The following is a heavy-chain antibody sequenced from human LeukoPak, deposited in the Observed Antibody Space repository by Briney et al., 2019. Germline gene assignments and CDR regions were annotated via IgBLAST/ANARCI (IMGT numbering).Heavy chain of an antibody. CDR1: GFTFSSYA. CDR3: ARGRVEQWLVLYYFDY. Sequence: GGSLRLSCAASGFTFSSYAMTWVRQAPGKGLEWVSTVSGSGGSTYYADSVKGRFTISRDNAKNSLYVQMNSLRVEDTAVYYCARGRVEQWLVLYYFDYWGQGTLVTVSS. V-gene: IGHV3-23*01. D-gene: IGHD6-19*01. CDR2: VSGSGGST. J-gene: IGHJ4*02.